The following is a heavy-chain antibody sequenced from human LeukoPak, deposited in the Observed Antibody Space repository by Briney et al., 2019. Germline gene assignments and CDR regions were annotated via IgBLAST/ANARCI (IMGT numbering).Heavy chain of an antibody. V-gene: IGHV3-23*01. D-gene: IGHD5-12*01. Sequence: TGGSLRLSYAASGFTFSSYAMSWVRQAPGKGLEWVSAISGSGGSTYYADSVKGRFTISRDNSKNTLYLQMNSLRAEDTAVYYCAKEGIVATIYLFDYWGQGTLVTVSS. CDR2: ISGSGGST. CDR3: AKEGIVATIYLFDY. J-gene: IGHJ4*02. CDR1: GFTFSSYA.